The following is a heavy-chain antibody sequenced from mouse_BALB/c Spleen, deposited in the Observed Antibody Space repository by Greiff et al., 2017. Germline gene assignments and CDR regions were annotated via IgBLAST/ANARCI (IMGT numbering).Heavy chain of an antibody. CDR3: ARQLGRFAY. CDR1: GYTFSSYW. J-gene: IGHJ3*01. Sequence: QVQLQQSGAELMKPGASVKISCKATGYTFSSYWIEWVKQRPGHGLEWIGEILPGSGSTNYNEKFKGKATFTADTSSNTAYMQLSSLTSEDSAVYYCARQLGRFAYWGQGTLVTVSA. D-gene: IGHD3-1*01. CDR2: ILPGSGST. V-gene: IGHV1-9*01.